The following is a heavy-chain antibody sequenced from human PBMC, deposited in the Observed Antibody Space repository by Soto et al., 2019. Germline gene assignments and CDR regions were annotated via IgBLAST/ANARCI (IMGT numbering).Heavy chain of an antibody. CDR1: GFSFTSYA. CDR2: ILYDENNK. V-gene: IGHV3-33*01. CDR3: ARVGVVATWDLFDF. D-gene: IGHD5-12*01. J-gene: IGHJ4*02. Sequence: QVQLVESGGGVVQPGGSLRLSCTASGFSFTSYAMHWVRQAPGKGLEWVALILYDENNKYYADSEKGRFTISRDNSKHTLYLQMNSLRAEDTAVYYCARVGVVATWDLFDFWGQGTLVTVSS.